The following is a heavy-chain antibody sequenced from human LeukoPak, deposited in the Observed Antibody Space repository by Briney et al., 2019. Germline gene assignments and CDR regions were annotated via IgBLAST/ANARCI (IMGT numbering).Heavy chain of an antibody. D-gene: IGHD5/OR15-5a*01. CDR1: GGSVSGGSYY. Sequence: SETLSLTCTVSGGSVSGGSYYWSWIRQPPGKGLEWIGYFYYTGSTNYNPSLKSRVTISVDTSKDQFSLRLSSVTAADTAVYYCASGQFLVSNDYWGQGILVTVSS. J-gene: IGHJ4*02. V-gene: IGHV4-61*01. CDR2: FYYTGST. CDR3: ASGQFLVSNDY.